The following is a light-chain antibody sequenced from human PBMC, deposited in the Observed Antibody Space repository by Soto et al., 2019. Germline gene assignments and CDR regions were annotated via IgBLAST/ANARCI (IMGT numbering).Light chain of an antibody. Sequence: QSVLTQPASVSGSPGQSITISCTGTSSDVGGYNYVSWYQQHPGKAPKLMIYDVSYRPSGVSNRFSGSKSGNTASLTISGLQADDEADYYCSSYTSSSTVVFGGGTKHTVL. V-gene: IGLV2-14*03. CDR2: DVS. CDR3: SSYTSSSTVV. CDR1: SSDVGGYNY. J-gene: IGLJ3*02.